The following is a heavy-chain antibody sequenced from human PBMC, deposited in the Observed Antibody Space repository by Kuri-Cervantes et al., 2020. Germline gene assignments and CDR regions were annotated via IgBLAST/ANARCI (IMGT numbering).Heavy chain of an antibody. CDR2: INHSGST. CDR1: GGSFSGYY. CDR3: ARDETSVTTSNWYFDL. V-gene: IGHV4-34*01. D-gene: IGHD4-17*01. J-gene: IGHJ2*01. Sequence: SETLSLTCAVYGGSFSGYYWSWIRQPPGKGLEWIGEINHSGSTNYNPSLKSRVTISVDTSKNQFSLKLTYVTTADTAMYYCARDETSVTTSNWYFDLWGRGTLVTVSS.